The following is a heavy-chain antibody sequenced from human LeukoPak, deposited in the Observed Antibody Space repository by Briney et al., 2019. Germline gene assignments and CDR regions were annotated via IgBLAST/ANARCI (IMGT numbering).Heavy chain of an antibody. CDR3: ASRYFCSSTSCYTFDY. J-gene: IGHJ4*02. D-gene: IGHD2-2*02. CDR2: INHSGST. V-gene: IGHV4-34*01. Sequence: PSETLSLTCAVYGGFFTGNYWRWIRQPPGKGLEWIGEINHSGSTNYNPSLKSRVTISVDTSKNQFSLKLNSVTAADTAVYYCASRYFCSSTSCYTFDYWGQGTLVTVSS. CDR1: GGFFTGNY.